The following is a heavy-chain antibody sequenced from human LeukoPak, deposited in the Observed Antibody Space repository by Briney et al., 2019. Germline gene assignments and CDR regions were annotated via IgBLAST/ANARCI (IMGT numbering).Heavy chain of an antibody. V-gene: IGHV3-48*01. CDR3: ARDFGSGRRWFDY. CDR1: GFTFSSYG. D-gene: IGHD4-23*01. CDR2: ISSSSSSI. Sequence: GGSLRLSCAASGFTFSSYGMNWVRQAPGKGLEWVSYISSSSSSIYYPDSVKGRFTTSRDNAKNSLYLQMNSLRAEDTAVYYCARDFGSGRRWFDYWGRGTLVTVSS. J-gene: IGHJ4*02.